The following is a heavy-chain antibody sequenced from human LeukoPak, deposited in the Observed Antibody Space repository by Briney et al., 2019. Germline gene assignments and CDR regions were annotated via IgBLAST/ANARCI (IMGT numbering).Heavy chain of an antibody. D-gene: IGHD3-3*01. J-gene: IGHJ4*02. Sequence: PSETLSLTCAVFGGSFSGYYWNWIRQPPGKGLEWVGQINPSRNTNYNPSLKSRVTISVDTSKKQFSLKLSSVTAADTAVYYCARRYDFWSGYPPPLDYWGQGTLVTVSS. CDR2: INPSRNT. V-gene: IGHV4-34*01. CDR3: ARRYDFWSGYPPPLDY. CDR1: GGSFSGYY.